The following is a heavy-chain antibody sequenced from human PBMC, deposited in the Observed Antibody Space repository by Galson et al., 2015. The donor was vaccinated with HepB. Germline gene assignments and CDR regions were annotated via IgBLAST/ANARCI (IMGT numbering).Heavy chain of an antibody. CDR3: ARDLGYCTNGVCSDNWFDP. Sequence: SVKVSCKASGSTFTSYYMHWVRQAPGQGLEWMGIINPSGGSTSYAQKFQGRVTMTRDTSTSTVYMELSSLRSEDTAVYYCARDLGYCTNGVCSDNWFDPWGQGTLVTVSS. V-gene: IGHV1-46*01. D-gene: IGHD2-8*01. J-gene: IGHJ5*02. CDR1: GSTFTSYY. CDR2: INPSGGST.